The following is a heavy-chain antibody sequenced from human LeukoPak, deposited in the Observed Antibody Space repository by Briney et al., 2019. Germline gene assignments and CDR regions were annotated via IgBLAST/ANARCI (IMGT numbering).Heavy chain of an antibody. J-gene: IGHJ6*02. CDR2: IYSGGST. Sequence: GGSLRLSCAASGFTVSSNHMSWVRQAPGKGLEWVSVIYSGGSTYYADSVKGRFTISRDNSKNTLYLQMNSLRAEDTAVYYCARVFSTDNPHYYYGMDVWGQGTTVTVSS. CDR3: ARVFSTDNPHYYYGMDV. D-gene: IGHD2-15*01. CDR1: GFTVSSNH. V-gene: IGHV3-66*01.